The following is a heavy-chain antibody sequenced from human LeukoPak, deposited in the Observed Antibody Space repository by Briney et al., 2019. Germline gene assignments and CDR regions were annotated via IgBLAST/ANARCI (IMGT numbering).Heavy chain of an antibody. CDR3: ARVNHGSGSYYNVRYYYYMDV. J-gene: IGHJ6*03. Sequence: SETLSLTCTVSGGSISSSSYYWGWIRQPPGKGLEWIGSIYYSGSTYYNPSLKSRVTISVDTSKNQFSLKLSSVTAADTAVYYCARVNHGSGSYYNVRYYYYMDVWGKGTTVTVSS. CDR2: IYYSGST. CDR1: GGSISSSSYY. D-gene: IGHD3-10*01. V-gene: IGHV4-39*07.